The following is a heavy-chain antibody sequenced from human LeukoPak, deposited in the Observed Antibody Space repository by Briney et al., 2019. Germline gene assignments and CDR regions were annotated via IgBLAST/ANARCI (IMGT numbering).Heavy chain of an antibody. D-gene: IGHD2-15*01. Sequence: GGSLRLSCAASGFTFSGYGMHWVRQAPGKGLEWVAIIWYDGSSKSYADSVKGRFTISRDNSKNTLFLQMNSLGAEDTAVYYCATARGSDGNFYIDYWGQGTLVTVSS. CDR1: GFTFSGYG. V-gene: IGHV3-33*01. J-gene: IGHJ4*02. CDR2: IWYDGSSK. CDR3: ATARGSDGNFYIDY.